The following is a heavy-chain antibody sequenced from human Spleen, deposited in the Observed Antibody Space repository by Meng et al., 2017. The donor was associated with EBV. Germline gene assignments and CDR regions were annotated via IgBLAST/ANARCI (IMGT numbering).Heavy chain of an antibody. Sequence: VQLGGSGGGLVQPGGSLRLSCSASGFTFSSYWMHWVRQAPGKGLVWVSRINTDGSSTSYADSVKGRFSVSRDNVKNTLDLQMNSLRAEDMAVYYCATNKMVYWGQGTLVTVSS. V-gene: IGHV3-74*01. CDR2: INTDGSST. J-gene: IGHJ4*02. D-gene: IGHD2-8*01. CDR3: ATNKMVY. CDR1: GFTFSSYW.